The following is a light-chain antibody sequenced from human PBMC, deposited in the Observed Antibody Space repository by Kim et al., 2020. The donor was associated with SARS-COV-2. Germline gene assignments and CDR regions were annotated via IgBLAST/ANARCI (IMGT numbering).Light chain of an antibody. Sequence: DIVMTQSPLSLPVTPGEPASISCRSSQSLLHSNGYNYLDWYLQKPGQSLQLLIYLGSNRASGVPDRFSGSGSGTDFTLKISRGEAEDVGVYYCMQADTFGQGTKLEI. CDR1: QSLLHSNGYNY. CDR3: MQADT. V-gene: IGKV2-28*01. CDR2: LGS. J-gene: IGKJ2*01.